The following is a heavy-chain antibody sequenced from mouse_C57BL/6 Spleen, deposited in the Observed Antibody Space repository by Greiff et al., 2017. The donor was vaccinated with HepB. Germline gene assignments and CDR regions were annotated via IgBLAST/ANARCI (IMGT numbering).Heavy chain of an antibody. CDR2: ISYSGST. CDR1: GYSITSGYD. D-gene: IGHD2-4*01. J-gene: IGHJ2*01. CDR3: ARADDYDVGNFDY. V-gene: IGHV3-1*01. Sequence: DVKLQESGPGMVKPSQSLSLTCTVTGYSITSGYDWHWIRHFPGNKLEWMGYISYSGSTNYNPSLKSRISITHDTSKNHVFLKLNSVTTEDTATYYCARADDYDVGNFDYWGQGTTLTVSS.